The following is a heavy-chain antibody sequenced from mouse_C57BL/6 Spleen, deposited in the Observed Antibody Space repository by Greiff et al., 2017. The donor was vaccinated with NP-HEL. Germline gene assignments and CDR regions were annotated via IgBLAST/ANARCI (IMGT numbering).Heavy chain of an antibody. CDR1: GFTFSSYA. Sequence: EVNLVESGGGLVKPGGSLKLSCAASGFTFSSYAMSWVRQTPEKRLEWVATISDGGSYTYYPDNVKGRFTISRDNAKNNLYLQMSHLKSEDTAMYYCARDRGYYGSGFAYWGQGTLVTVSA. V-gene: IGHV5-4*01. D-gene: IGHD1-1*01. J-gene: IGHJ3*01. CDR2: ISDGGSYT. CDR3: ARDRGYYGSGFAY.